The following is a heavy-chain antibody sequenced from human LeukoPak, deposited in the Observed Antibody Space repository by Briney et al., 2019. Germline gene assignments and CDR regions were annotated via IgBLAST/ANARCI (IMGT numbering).Heavy chain of an antibody. J-gene: IGHJ4*02. D-gene: IGHD6-6*01. V-gene: IGHV1-2*02. CDR1: GYTFTGYY. Sequence: VKVSCKASGYTFTGYYMHWVRQAPGQGLEWMGWINPNSGGTNYAQKFQGRVTMTRDTSISTAYMELSRLRSDDTAVYYCARWAYSSSSRAHWGQGTLVTVSS. CDR2: INPNSGGT. CDR3: ARWAYSSSSRAH.